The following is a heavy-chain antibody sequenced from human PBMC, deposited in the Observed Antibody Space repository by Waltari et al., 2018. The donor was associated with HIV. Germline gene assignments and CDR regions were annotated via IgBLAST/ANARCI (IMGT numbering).Heavy chain of an antibody. Sequence: QVQLVQSGAEVRKPGASVKVSCKASGYTFTSCAVNWVRQAPGQGLEWRGWVNPYSGNTGYAKNFQGRVTMTSNTSISTAYMELSGLRSEDTAVYYCARGAPGHYCSGGSCPYFDYWGQGSLVTVSS. D-gene: IGHD2-15*01. CDR2: VNPYSGNT. CDR1: GYTFTSCA. CDR3: ARGAPGHYCSGGSCPYFDY. J-gene: IGHJ4*02. V-gene: IGHV1-8*02.